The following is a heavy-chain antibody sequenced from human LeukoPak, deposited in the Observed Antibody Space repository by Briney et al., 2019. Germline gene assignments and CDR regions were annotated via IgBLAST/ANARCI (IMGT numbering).Heavy chain of an antibody. J-gene: IGHJ4*02. Sequence: PSETPSLTCAVYGGSFSGYYWSWIRQPPGKGLEWIGEINHSGSTNYNPSLKSRVTISVDTSKNQFSLKLSSVTAADTAVYYCARGGDDYVWGSYRYFDYWGQGTLVTVSS. CDR1: GGSFSGYY. CDR2: INHSGST. CDR3: ARGGDDYVWGSYRYFDY. V-gene: IGHV4-34*01. D-gene: IGHD3-16*02.